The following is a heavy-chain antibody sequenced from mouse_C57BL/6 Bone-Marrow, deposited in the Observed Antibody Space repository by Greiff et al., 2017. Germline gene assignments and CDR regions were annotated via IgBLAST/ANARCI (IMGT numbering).Heavy chain of an antibody. CDR1: GYAFSSYW. J-gene: IGHJ2*01. Sequence: VQLQQSGAELVKPGASVKISCKASGYAFSSYWMNWVKQRPGKGLEWIGQIYPGDGDTTYNGKFKGKATLTADKSSSTAYMQLSSLTSEDSAVYFCARLAEFITTYFDYWGQGTTLTVSS. CDR3: ARLAEFITTYFDY. V-gene: IGHV1-80*01. CDR2: IYPGDGDT. D-gene: IGHD1-1*01.